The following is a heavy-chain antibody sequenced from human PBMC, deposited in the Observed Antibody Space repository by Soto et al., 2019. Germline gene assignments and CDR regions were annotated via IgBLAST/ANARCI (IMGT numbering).Heavy chain of an antibody. J-gene: IGHJ3*02. D-gene: IGHD2-8*01. CDR3: ARYCTNGVCSTSDAFDI. Sequence: ASVKVSCKASGYTFTGYYMHWVRQAPGQGLEWMGWINPNSGGTNYAQKFQGRVTMTRDTSISTAYMELSRLRSDDTAVYYCARYCTNGVCSTSDAFDIWGQGTMVTVS. CDR2: INPNSGGT. CDR1: GYTFTGYY. V-gene: IGHV1-2*02.